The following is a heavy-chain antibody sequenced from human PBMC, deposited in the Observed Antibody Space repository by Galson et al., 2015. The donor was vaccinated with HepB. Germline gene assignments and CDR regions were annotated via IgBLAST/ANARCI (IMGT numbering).Heavy chain of an antibody. V-gene: IGHV3-23*01. D-gene: IGHD5-18*01. CDR1: GFTFGDFV. J-gene: IGHJ6*02. CDR2: IDRSGDIS. CDR3: AKDSGYAAVVRGESYNYGMDV. Sequence: SLRLSCAASGFTFGDFVMTWVRQAPGTGLAWVSVIDRSGDISYSIDSVKGRFTTSRDNFKRMLYLQMDSLRAEDTAVYYCAKDSGYAAVVRGESYNYGMDVWGQGTAVTVSS.